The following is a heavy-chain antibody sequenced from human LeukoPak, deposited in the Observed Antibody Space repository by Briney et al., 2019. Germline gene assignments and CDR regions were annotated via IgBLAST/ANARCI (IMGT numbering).Heavy chain of an antibody. Sequence: QPGGSLRLSCAASGFTFSSCWMHWLRQEPRKGLVWVSRISTDGSSRSYADSVKGRFTISRDNGKDTLYLQMNSLRAEDTAVYYCASYLTSIPSGMDVWGQGATVTVSS. D-gene: IGHD2/OR15-2a*01. CDR2: ISTDGSSR. CDR3: ASYLTSIPSGMDV. V-gene: IGHV3-74*01. J-gene: IGHJ6*02. CDR1: GFTFSSCW.